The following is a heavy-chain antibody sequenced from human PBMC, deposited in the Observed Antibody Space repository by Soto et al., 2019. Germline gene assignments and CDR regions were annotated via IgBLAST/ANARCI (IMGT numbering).Heavy chain of an antibody. Sequence: ASVKVSCKASGYTFTSYYMHWVRQAPGQGLEWMGIINPSGGSTSYAQKFQGRVTMTRDTSTSTVYMELSSLRSEDTAVYYCARDRDLGVVVVAATPHYYMDVWGKGTKVTVSS. D-gene: IGHD2-15*01. J-gene: IGHJ6*03. V-gene: IGHV1-46*03. CDR2: INPSGGST. CDR1: GYTFTSYY. CDR3: ARDRDLGVVVVAATPHYYMDV.